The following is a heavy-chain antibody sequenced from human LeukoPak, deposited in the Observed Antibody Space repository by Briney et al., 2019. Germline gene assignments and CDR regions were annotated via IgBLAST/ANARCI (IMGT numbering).Heavy chain of an antibody. CDR2: ISYDGSNK. Sequence: GGSLRLSCAASGFTFSSYAMHWVRQAPGKGLEWVAVISYDGSNKYYADSVKGRFTISRDNSKNTLYLQMNSLRAEDTAVYYCAREGYDSIVYYYEYYFDYWGQGTLVTVSS. CDR3: AREGYDSIVYYYEYYFDY. D-gene: IGHD3-22*01. V-gene: IGHV3-30-3*01. J-gene: IGHJ4*02. CDR1: GFTFSSYA.